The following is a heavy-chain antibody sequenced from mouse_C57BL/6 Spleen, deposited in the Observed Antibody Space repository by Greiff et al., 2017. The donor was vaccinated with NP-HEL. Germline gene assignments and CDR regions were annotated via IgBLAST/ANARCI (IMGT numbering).Heavy chain of an antibody. CDR1: GYAFSSSW. CDR3: AKEGDYDYGGY. J-gene: IGHJ2*01. V-gene: IGHV1-82*01. CDR2: IYPGDGDT. D-gene: IGHD2-4*01. Sequence: QVQLQQSGPELVKPGASVKISCKASGYAFSSSWMNWVKQRPGKGLEWIGRIYPGDGDTNYNGKFKGKATLTADKSSSTAYMQLSSLTSEDSAVYCCAKEGDYDYGGYWGQGTTLTVSS.